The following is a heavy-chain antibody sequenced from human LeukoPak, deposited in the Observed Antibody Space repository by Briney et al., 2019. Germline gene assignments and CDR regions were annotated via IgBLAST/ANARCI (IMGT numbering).Heavy chain of an antibody. D-gene: IGHD3-9*01. V-gene: IGHV3-48*01. Sequence: GGSLRLSCTASGFNFSTYSMNWVRQAPGKGLEWVSYISFISSTIYCADSVKGRFTISRDNAKNSLYLQMNSLRAEDTAVYYCVTNFDPDVDWGQGTLVTVSS. CDR1: GFNFSTYS. J-gene: IGHJ4*02. CDR3: VTNFDPDVD. CDR2: ISFISSTI.